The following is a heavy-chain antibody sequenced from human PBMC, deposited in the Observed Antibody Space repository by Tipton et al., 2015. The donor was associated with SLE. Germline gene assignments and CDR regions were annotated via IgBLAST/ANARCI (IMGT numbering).Heavy chain of an antibody. V-gene: IGHV4-59*01. D-gene: IGHD6-13*01. CDR3: ARHARSSSWYPPFDP. Sequence: TLSLTCAVYGGSFSGYYWSWIRQPPGKGLEWIGYIYYSGSTNYNPSLKSRVTISVDTSKNQFSLKLSSVTAADTAVYYCARHARSSSWYPPFDPWGQGTLVTVSS. J-gene: IGHJ5*02. CDR2: IYYSGST. CDR1: GGSFSGYY.